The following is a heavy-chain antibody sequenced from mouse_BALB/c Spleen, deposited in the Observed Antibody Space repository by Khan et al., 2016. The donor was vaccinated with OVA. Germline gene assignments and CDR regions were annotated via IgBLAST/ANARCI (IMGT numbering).Heavy chain of an antibody. V-gene: IGHV1-7*01. J-gene: IGHJ3*01. CDR3: TRRGQDGFFAY. CDR2: IDPCTDYT. D-gene: IGHD2-3*01. Sequence: VQLQQSGPELTKPGASVKMSCKASGYTFISYWIHWVKQRPGKSLEWIGYIDPCTDYTTYNQKFKDKATLTADKSSSTAYMQLSSLTSEDSAVYYCTRRGQDGFFAYWGQGTLLTVSA. CDR1: GYTFISYW.